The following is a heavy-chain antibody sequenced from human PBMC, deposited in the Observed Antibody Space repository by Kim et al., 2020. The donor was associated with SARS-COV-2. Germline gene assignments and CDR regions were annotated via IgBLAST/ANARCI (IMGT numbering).Heavy chain of an antibody. J-gene: IGHJ4*02. CDR2: IRSNGGST. D-gene: IGHD4-17*01. V-gene: IGHV3-64D*09. CDR3: VKVTTVKLYNYFDY. Sequence: GGSLRLSCSASGFTFSSYAMHWVRQAPGKGLEYVSAIRSNGGSTYYADSVKGRFTIYSDNSKNTLYLQMSSLRAEDTAVYYCVKVTTVKLYNYFDYWGQGTLVTVTS. CDR1: GFTFSSYA.